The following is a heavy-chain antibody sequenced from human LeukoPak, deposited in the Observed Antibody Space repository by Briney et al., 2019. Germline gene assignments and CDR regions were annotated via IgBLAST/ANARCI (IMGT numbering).Heavy chain of an antibody. V-gene: IGHV4-39*01. D-gene: IGHD6-13*01. Sequence: SETLSLTCTVSGGPISSSSYYWGWIRQPPGKGLEWIGSIYYSGSTYYNPSLKSRVTISVDTSKNQFSLKLSSVTAADTAVYYCARRGLGLGSSWYPVSYYYYGMDVWGQGTTVTVSS. CDR1: GGPISSSSYY. CDR3: ARRGLGLGSSWYPVSYYYYGMDV. CDR2: IYYSGST. J-gene: IGHJ6*02.